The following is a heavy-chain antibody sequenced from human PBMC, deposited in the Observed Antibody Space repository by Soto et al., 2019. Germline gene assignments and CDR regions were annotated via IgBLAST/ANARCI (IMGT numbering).Heavy chain of an antibody. CDR1: GFTFSNSW. CDR2: INNVGSNT. J-gene: IGHJ6*02. CDR3: ARDEGGPDV. Sequence: GGSLRLSCRASGFTFSNSWMHWVLHAPGKGLVWVSRINNVGSNTAYADSVKGRFTISRDNAKNTLYMQMNFLRVEDTAVYYCARDEGGPDVWGQGTTVTVSS. V-gene: IGHV3-74*01.